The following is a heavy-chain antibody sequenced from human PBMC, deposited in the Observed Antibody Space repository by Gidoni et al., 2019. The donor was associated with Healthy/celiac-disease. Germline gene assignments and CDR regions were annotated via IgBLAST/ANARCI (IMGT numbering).Heavy chain of an antibody. CDR1: GFTFSSYA. D-gene: IGHD3-22*01. J-gene: IGHJ1*01. CDR3: AKDHPPRVYDSSGYYYEYFQH. CDR2: ISGSGGST. V-gene: IGHV3-23*01. Sequence: EVQLLESGGGLVQPGGSLRLSCAASGFTFSSYAMSWVRQAPGKGLEWVSAISGSGGSTYYADSVKGRFTISRDNSKNTLYLQMNSLRAEDTAVYYCAKDHPPRVYDSSGYYYEYFQHWGQGTLVTVSS.